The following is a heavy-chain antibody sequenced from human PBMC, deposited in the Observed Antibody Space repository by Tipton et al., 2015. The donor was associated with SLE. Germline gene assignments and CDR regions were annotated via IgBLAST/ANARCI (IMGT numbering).Heavy chain of an antibody. CDR3: ARGGPASTLHYSNSWYDPYYYYGMDV. CDR2: ITNNGGST. J-gene: IGHJ6*02. V-gene: IGHV3-64*01. Sequence: GSLRLSCAASGFTFSSYAMHWVRQAPGKGLEYVSAITNNGGSTYYANSVKGRFTISRDNSKNTLYLQMGSLRVDDMAVYYCARGGPASTLHYSNSWYDPYYYYGMDVWGQGTTVTVSS. CDR1: GFTFSSYA. D-gene: IGHD6-13*01.